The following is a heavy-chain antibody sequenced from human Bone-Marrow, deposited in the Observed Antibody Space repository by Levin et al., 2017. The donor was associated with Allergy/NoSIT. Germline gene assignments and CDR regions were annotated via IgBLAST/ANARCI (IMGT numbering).Heavy chain of an antibody. CDR3: ARGRFDSAYCGGDCYPYPYYFDY. Sequence: GESLKISCAASGFTFSSYAMHWVRQAPGKGLEYVSAISSNGGSTYYANSVKGRFTISRDNSKNTLYLQMGSLRAEDMAVYYCARGRFDSAYCGGDCYPYPYYFDYWGQGTLVTVSS. J-gene: IGHJ4*02. CDR1: GFTFSSYA. D-gene: IGHD2-21*02. V-gene: IGHV3-64*01. CDR2: ISSNGGST.